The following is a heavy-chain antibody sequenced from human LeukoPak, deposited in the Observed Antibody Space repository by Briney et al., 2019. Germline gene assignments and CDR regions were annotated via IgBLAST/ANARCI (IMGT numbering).Heavy chain of an antibody. V-gene: IGHV1-69*04. Sequence: SVKVSCKASGGTFSSYAISWVRQAPGQGLEWMGRIIPIFGIANYAQKFQGRVTITADKSTGTAYMELSSLRSEDTAVYYCARGLADTAMVSRGSIYYYYGMDVWGQGTTVTVSS. CDR2: IIPIFGIA. J-gene: IGHJ6*02. D-gene: IGHD5-18*01. CDR3: ARGLADTAMVSRGSIYYYYGMDV. CDR1: GGTFSSYA.